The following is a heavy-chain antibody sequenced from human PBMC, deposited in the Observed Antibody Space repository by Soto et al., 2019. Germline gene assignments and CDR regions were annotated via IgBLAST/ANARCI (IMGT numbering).Heavy chain of an antibody. Sequence: ELQLVESGGGLVKPGGSLRLSCAASGFSFRNAWMSWVRQAPGKGLEWVGHIKSQGDGGTRDDAAPVKGRFTISRDDSKNTLFLQMNSLQNYDTAVYFCTTDLQAYCDGTTCYAGNYYSDDMDVWGQGTTVTVSS. CDR2: IKSQGDGGTR. J-gene: IGHJ6*02. CDR1: GFSFRNAW. CDR3: TTDLQAYCDGTTCYAGNYYSDDMDV. V-gene: IGHV3-15*01. D-gene: IGHD2-2*01.